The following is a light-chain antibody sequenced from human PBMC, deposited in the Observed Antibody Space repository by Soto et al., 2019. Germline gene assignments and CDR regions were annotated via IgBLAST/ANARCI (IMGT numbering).Light chain of an antibody. CDR2: AAS. CDR3: QKYSSAPFT. V-gene: IGKV1-27*01. J-gene: IGKJ3*01. CDR1: QGITNF. Sequence: DIQMTQSPSSLSASVGDRVTINCRASQGITNFLAWYQQKPGTVPKLLIYAASTLQSGVPSRFSGSGFGTDFTLNISSLQPEDVATYYCQKYSSAPFTFGPGTKEDIK.